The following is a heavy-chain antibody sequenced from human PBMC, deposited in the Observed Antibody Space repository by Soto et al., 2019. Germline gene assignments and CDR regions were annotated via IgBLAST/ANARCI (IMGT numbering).Heavy chain of an antibody. V-gene: IGHV3-23*01. D-gene: IGHD3-22*01. CDR2: ISGSGGST. Sequence: PGGSLGVPCTASGVAFRSYAMSWVRQAPGKGLEWVSAISGSGGSTYYADSVKGRFTISRDNSKNTLYLQMNSLRAEDTAVYYCAKNSDSSGLYYYGMDGWGQGTTVRVSS. CDR1: GVAFRSYA. CDR3: AKNSDSSGLYYYGMDG. J-gene: IGHJ6*02.